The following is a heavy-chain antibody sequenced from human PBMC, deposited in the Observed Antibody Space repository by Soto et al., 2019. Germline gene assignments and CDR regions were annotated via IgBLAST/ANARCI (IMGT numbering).Heavy chain of an antibody. J-gene: IGHJ4*02. CDR3: ARGRLQEMATIFFPDY. Sequence: SETLSLTCTVSGGSVSSGSYYWSWIRQPPGKGLEWIGYIYYSGSTNYNPSLKSRVTISVDTSKNQFSLKLSSVTAADTAVYYCARGRLQEMATIFFPDYWGQGTLVTVSS. CDR2: IYYSGST. V-gene: IGHV4-61*01. CDR1: GGSVSSGSYY. D-gene: IGHD5-12*01.